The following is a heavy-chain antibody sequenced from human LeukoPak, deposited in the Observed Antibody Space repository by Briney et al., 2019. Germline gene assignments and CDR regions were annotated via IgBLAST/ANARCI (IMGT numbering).Heavy chain of an antibody. CDR2: ISISGGST. D-gene: IGHD1-1*01. CDR1: GFTFSNSA. V-gene: IGHV3-23*01. CDR3: AKEEVPNDY. Sequence: GGSLRLSCAASGFTFSNSAMSWVRQAPGKGLEWVSGISISGGSTYYAASVKGRFTISGDNSKNTVYLQLNSLRAEDTAVYYCAKEEVPNDYWGQGTLVTVSP. J-gene: IGHJ4*02.